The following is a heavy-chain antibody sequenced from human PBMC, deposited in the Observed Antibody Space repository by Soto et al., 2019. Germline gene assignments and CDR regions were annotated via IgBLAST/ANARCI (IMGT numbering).Heavy chain of an antibody. Sequence: QVQLVQSGAEVKKPGSSVKVSCKASGGTFTDLGLHRVRQAPGQGLEWMGGIIPIFGTPNYAQKFQGRVIITADEFTSTAHMELSSLRSEDTAVYYCARGWDHYDSSGLLTWFDPWGQGTLVTVSS. CDR1: GGTFTDLG. V-gene: IGHV1-69*01. J-gene: IGHJ5*02. CDR3: ARGWDHYDSSGLLTWFDP. CDR2: IIPIFGTP. D-gene: IGHD3-22*01.